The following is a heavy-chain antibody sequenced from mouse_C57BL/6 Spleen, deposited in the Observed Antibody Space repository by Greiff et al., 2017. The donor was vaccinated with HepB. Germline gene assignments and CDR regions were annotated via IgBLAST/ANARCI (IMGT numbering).Heavy chain of an antibody. D-gene: IGHD1-1*02. V-gene: IGHV5-4*01. CDR3: ARGGGFYFDY. J-gene: IGHJ2*01. CDR1: GITFRSLS. CDR2: ISDGGSYN. Sequence: EVPTVESGGGFMKAGGSLKLFCAGFGITFRSLSHSLVGQNPGKRLEWVATISDGGSYNYYPDNVKGRFTISRDNAKNNLYLQMSHLKSEDTAMYYCARGGGFYFDYWGQGTTLTVSS.